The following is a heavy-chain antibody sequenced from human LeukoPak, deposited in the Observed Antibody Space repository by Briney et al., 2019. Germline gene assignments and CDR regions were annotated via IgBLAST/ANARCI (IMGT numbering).Heavy chain of an antibody. V-gene: IGHV3-15*01. CDR3: TTPLEWPHTYFDY. D-gene: IGHD3-3*01. J-gene: IGHJ4*02. CDR1: GFTFSNAW. Sequence: PGGSLRLSCAASGFTFSNAWMNWVRQAPGKGLEWVGRIQSKIEGGSADYAAPLKGRITISRDDSKNMVYLEMNSLKIEDTAVYYCTTPLEWPHTYFDYWGQGTLVTVSS. CDR2: IQSKIEGGSA.